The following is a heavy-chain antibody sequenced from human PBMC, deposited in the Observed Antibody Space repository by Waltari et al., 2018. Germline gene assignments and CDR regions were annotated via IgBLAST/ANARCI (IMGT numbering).Heavy chain of an antibody. D-gene: IGHD6-19*01. Sequence: QVQLVESGGGVVQPGGSRRLSCAASGFTFSSYGMHWVRKAPGKVLEWVAVISYDRTNIYYADSVKGRVTISRDKYNNMLNLEMNSLRVEDTAVYYCAKDQTRHSHGWYKPDHWGQGTLVTVSS. J-gene: IGHJ4*02. CDR2: ISYDRTNI. V-gene: IGHV3-30*18. CDR1: GFTFSSYG. CDR3: AKDQTRHSHGWYKPDH.